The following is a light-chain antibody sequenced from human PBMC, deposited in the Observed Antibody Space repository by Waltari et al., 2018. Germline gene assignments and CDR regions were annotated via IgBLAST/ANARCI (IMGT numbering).Light chain of an antibody. CDR2: DFR. J-gene: IGLJ2*01. CDR1: SRDDGGNNY. V-gene: IGLV2-14*03. Sequence: QFAPTQPASVSGSPGQSIPLPCTRPSRDDGGNNYVPWYQQHPGKAPKLMYFDFRNRPSGVSNRFSCSKSGNTASLTISGLQAEDEADYYCSSYTSSSTPVFGGGTKLTVL. CDR3: SSYTSSSTPV.